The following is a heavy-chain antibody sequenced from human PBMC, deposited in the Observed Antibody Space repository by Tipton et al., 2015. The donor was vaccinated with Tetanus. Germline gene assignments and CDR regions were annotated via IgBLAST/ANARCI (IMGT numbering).Heavy chain of an antibody. CDR3: ARGLYHWAEQLVSGRALIWDY. CDR1: GYTFTSYY. V-gene: IGHV1-46*01. J-gene: IGHJ4*02. D-gene: IGHD6-6*01. CDR2: INPSGGST. Sequence: QSGAEVKKPGASVKVSCKASGYTFTSYYMHWVRQAPGQGLEWMGIINPSGGSTSYAQKFQGRVTMTRDTSTSTVYMELSSLRSEDTAVYYCARGLYHWAEQLVSGRALIWDYWGQGTLVTVSS.